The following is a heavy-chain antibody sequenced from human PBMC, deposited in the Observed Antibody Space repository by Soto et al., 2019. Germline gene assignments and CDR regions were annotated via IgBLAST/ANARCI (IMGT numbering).Heavy chain of an antibody. J-gene: IGHJ4*02. V-gene: IGHV3-30*03. CDR1: GFTFSSYG. Sequence: GGSLRLSCAASGFTFSSYGMHWVRQAPGKGLEWVAVISYDGSNKYYADSVKGRFTISRDNSKNTLYLQMNSLRAEDTAVYYCATRARMPKFDYWGQGTLVTVSS. D-gene: IGHD2-2*01. CDR3: ATRARMPKFDY. CDR2: ISYDGSNK.